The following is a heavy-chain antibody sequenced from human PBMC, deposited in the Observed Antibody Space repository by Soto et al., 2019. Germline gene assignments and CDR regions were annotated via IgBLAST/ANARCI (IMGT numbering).Heavy chain of an antibody. CDR1: GDSVSSNSAA. J-gene: IGHJ6*02. D-gene: IGHD5-18*01. CDR3: ARDMERIQLWFGYYYYGMDV. CDR2: TYYRSKWYN. V-gene: IGHV6-1*01. Sequence: QTLSLTCAISGDSVSSNSAAWNWIRQSPSRGLEWLGRTYYRSKWYNDYAVSVKSRITINPDTSKNQFSLQLNSVTPEDTAVYYCARDMERIQLWFGYYYYGMDVWGQGTTVTVSS.